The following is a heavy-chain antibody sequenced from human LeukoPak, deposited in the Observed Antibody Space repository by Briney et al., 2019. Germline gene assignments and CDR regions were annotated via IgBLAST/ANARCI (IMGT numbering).Heavy chain of an antibody. CDR1: GYSFGNYG. D-gene: IGHD3-22*01. J-gene: IGHJ4*02. V-gene: IGHV1-18*01. Sequence: ASVKVSCKTSGYSFGNYGISWVRQAPGQGLEWVGWISAYNGNTNYAQKLQGRVSLTTDTSTNTAYMELRSLRSGDTAVYYCARDLLSPIMILVAPFDYWGQGTLVTVSS. CDR2: ISAYNGNT. CDR3: ARDLLSPIMILVAPFDY.